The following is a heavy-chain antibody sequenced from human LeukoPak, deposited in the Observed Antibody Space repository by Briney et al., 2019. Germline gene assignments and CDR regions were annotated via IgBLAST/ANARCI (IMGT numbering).Heavy chain of an antibody. D-gene: IGHD6-6*01. CDR2: INPNSGGT. V-gene: IGHV1-2*02. CDR3: ARDSPGGASSLDY. CDR1: GYTFTGYY. Sequence: ASVKVSCKASGYTFTGYYMHWVRQAPGQGLEWMGWINPNSGGTNYAQKFQGRVTMTRDTSISTAYMELSRLRSDDTAVYYCARDSPGGASSLDYWGQGTLVTVSS. J-gene: IGHJ4*02.